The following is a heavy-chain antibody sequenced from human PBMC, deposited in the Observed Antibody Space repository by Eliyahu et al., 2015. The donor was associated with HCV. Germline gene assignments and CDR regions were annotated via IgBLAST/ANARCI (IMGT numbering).Heavy chain of an antibody. CDR2: ISPYNDNT. CDR1: GYTFTSYG. V-gene: IGHV1-18*01. Sequence: QVQLVQSGAEVKKPGASVKVSYXASGYTFTSYGISWVRQAPGQGLXWMGWISPYNDNTNYAQKLQGRVTMTTDTSTSTAYMELRSLRSDDTAVYYCARDCSSTSCYVSFDYWGQGTLVTVSS. D-gene: IGHD2-2*01. CDR3: ARDCSSTSCYVSFDY. J-gene: IGHJ4*02.